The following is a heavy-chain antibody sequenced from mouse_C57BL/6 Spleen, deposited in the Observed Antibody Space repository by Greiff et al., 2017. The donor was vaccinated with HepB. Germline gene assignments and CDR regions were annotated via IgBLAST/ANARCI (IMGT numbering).Heavy chain of an antibody. CDR3: ARIDSNYGYYAMDY. CDR1: GFSLTSYG. CDR2: IWSGGST. Sequence: QVHVKQSGPGLVQPSQSLSITCTVSGFSLTSYGVHWVRQSPGKGLEWLGVIWSGGSTDYNAAFISRLSISKDNSKSQVFFKMNSLQADDTAIYYCARIDSNYGYYAMDYWGQGTSVTVSS. J-gene: IGHJ4*01. V-gene: IGHV2-2*01. D-gene: IGHD2-5*01.